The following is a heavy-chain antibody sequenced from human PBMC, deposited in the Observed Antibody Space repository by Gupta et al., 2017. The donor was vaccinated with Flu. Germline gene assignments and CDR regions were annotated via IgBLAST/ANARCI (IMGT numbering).Heavy chain of an antibody. D-gene: IGHD4-17*01. J-gene: IGHJ4*02. V-gene: IGHV3-13*01. CDR3: ARGLGAYYTAWGYFDY. CDR2: IGTAGDT. CDR1: VFTFRSYA. Sequence: EVQLVESGGGLIQPGVSLILSYPASVFTFRSYAMHRFRQATGEGLEWVSSIGTAGDTFYPGSVKGRFTISRENAKNSLYLQLDSLRAGDTAVYYCARGLGAYYTAWGYFDYWGPGTLVTVSS.